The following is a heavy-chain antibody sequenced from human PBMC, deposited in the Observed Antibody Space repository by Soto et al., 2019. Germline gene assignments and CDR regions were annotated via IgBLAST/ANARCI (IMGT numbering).Heavy chain of an antibody. CDR1: GGTFSSYT. J-gene: IGHJ4*02. V-gene: IGHV1-69*02. D-gene: IGHD2-15*01. Sequence: QVQLVQSGAEVKKPGSSVKVSCKASGGTFSSYTISWVRQAPGQGLEWMGRIIPILGIANYAQKFQGRVTITADKSTSTAYMELSSLRSEDTAVYYCARGGYCSGGSCYYPFDYCGQGTLVTVSS. CDR2: IIPILGIA. CDR3: ARGGYCSGGSCYYPFDY.